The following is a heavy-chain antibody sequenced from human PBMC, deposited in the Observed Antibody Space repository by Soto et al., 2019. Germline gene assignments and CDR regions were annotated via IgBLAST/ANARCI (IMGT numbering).Heavy chain of an antibody. D-gene: IGHD3-16*01. J-gene: IGHJ6*02. Sequence: GESLKISCKGSGYSFTSYWIGWVRQMPGKGLEWMGIIYPGDSDTRYSPSFQGQVTISADKSISTAYLQWSSLKASDTAMYYCARTSFGGYYYYYGMDVWGQGTTVTVSS. CDR3: ARTSFGGYYYYYGMDV. CDR2: IYPGDSDT. V-gene: IGHV5-51*01. CDR1: GYSFTSYW.